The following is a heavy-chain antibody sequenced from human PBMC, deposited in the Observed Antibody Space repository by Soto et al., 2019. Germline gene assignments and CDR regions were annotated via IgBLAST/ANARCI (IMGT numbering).Heavy chain of an antibody. Sequence: QLQLQESGPGLVKPSETLSLTCTVSGGSISSSSYYWGWIRQPPGKGLEWIGSIDYSGSTYYNPSLKSRVTRSVDTSKNQSSLKLSSVTAADTAVYYCARLFCDILTGYPFDYWGQGTLVTVSS. CDR2: IDYSGST. CDR1: GGSISSSSYY. CDR3: ARLFCDILTGYPFDY. D-gene: IGHD3-9*01. J-gene: IGHJ4*02. V-gene: IGHV4-39*01.